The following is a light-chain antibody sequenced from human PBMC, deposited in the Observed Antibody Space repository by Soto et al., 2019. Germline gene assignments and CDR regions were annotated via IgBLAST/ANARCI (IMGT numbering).Light chain of an antibody. V-gene: IGKV3-20*01. Sequence: EIVLTQSPGTLSLSPGERATLSCRASQSVSSSYLAWYQQKPGQAPRLLIYGASSRATGISDRFSGSGSGTDFTLTISRLEPEDFAVYYCQQYGSSPQFGQGTKVEIK. CDR3: QQYGSSPQ. CDR2: GAS. J-gene: IGKJ1*01. CDR1: QSVSSSY.